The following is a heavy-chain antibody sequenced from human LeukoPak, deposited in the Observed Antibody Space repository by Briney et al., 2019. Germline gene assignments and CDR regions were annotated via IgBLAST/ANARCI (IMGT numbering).Heavy chain of an antibody. CDR3: TNFDY. CDR1: GPTFSSSD. J-gene: IGHJ4*02. Sequence: GGSLRPSCTASGPTFSSSDMHWVRQAPGKGLDWVSLINHDGTNTYYADSVKGRFTISRDNSQNTLYLQMNSLRGEDTAVYYCTNFDYWGQGTLVTVSS. CDR2: INHDGTNT. V-gene: IGHV3-30*02.